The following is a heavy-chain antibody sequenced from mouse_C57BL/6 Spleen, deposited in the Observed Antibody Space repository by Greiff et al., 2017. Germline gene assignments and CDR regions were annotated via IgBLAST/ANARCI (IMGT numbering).Heavy chain of an antibody. Sequence: EVMLVESGAELVKPGASVKLSCTASGFNIKDYYMHWVKQRTEQGLEWIGRIDPEDGETRYAPKFQGKATITADTSSNTAYLQLSSLTSEDTAVYYCARVQATHYYAMNYWGQGTSVTVSS. CDR1: GFNIKDYY. CDR2: IDPEDGET. J-gene: IGHJ4*01. V-gene: IGHV14-2*01. CDR3: ARVQATHYYAMNY. D-gene: IGHD3-2*02.